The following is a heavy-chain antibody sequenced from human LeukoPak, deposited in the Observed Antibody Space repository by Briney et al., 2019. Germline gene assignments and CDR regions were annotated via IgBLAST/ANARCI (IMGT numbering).Heavy chain of an antibody. D-gene: IGHD3-22*01. CDR3: AIMHGYYDGTGYWVQ. V-gene: IGHV3-23*01. J-gene: IGHJ1*01. CDR1: GFTFDSYG. CDR2: ITTNGGRT. Sequence: PGGSLGLSCAASGFTFDSYGMSWVRQAPGKGLEWVSFITTNGGRTSYADSVEGRFTISRDNTRNTLYMQMNSLRDEDTAVYYCAIMHGYYDGTGYWVQWGQGTLVTVSS.